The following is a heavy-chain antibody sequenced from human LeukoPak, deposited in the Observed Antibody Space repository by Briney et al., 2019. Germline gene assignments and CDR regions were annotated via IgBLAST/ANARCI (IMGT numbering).Heavy chain of an antibody. CDR2: INHSGST. Sequence: PSDTLSLTCAVYGGSFSGYYLSWIRQPPGKGLEWIGEINHSGSTNYNPSLKSRVTISIDTSKSQFSLKLNSVTAADTAVYYCASPIAAAGSSLIGWGQGTLVTASS. CDR1: GGSFSGYY. V-gene: IGHV4-34*01. J-gene: IGHJ4*02. D-gene: IGHD6-13*01. CDR3: ASPIAAAGSSLIG.